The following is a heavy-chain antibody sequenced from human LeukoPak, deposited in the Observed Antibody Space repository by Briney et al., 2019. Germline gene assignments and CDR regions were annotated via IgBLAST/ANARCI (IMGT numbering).Heavy chain of an antibody. D-gene: IGHD3-10*01. CDR2: IYFSGTT. CDR3: AIDSGTTGEVKFDP. V-gene: IGHV4-61*02. J-gene: IGHJ5*02. CDR1: GVTISIGSSY. Sequence: SGTLSLSCTVSGVTISIGSSYWSCIRPPAGKGLEWIGRIYFSGTTDYNPSLKSRVTMSVDSSKTQSSLRLSSVTAADTAIYYCAIDSGTTGEVKFDPWGEGTLVTVSS.